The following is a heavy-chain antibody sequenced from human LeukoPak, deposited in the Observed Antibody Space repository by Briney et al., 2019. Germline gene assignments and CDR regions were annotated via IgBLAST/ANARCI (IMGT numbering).Heavy chain of an antibody. CDR1: GYTFTSYY. CDR2: INPSGGST. V-gene: IGHV1-46*01. D-gene: IGHD3-22*01. CDR3: AREGGNYYHDSSGYHPAYFDY. J-gene: IGHJ4*02. Sequence: ASVKVSCKASGYTFTSYYMHWVRQAPGQGLEWMGIINPSGGSTSYAQKFQGRVTMTRDTSTSTVYMELSSLRSEDTAVYYCAREGGNYYHDSSGYHPAYFDYWGQGTLVTVSS.